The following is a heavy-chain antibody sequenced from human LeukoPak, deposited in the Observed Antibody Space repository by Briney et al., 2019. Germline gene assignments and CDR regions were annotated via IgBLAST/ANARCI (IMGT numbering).Heavy chain of an antibody. CDR2: INPNSGGT. Sequence: ASVKVSCKASGYTFTGYYMHWVRQAPGQGLEWMGWINPNSGGTNYAQKFQGRVTMTRDTSISTAYMELSRLRSDDTAVYYCASVYCGGDCYPLYYYYGIDVWGQGTTVTVSS. V-gene: IGHV1-2*02. J-gene: IGHJ6*02. D-gene: IGHD2-21*02. CDR3: ASVYCGGDCYPLYYYYGIDV. CDR1: GYTFTGYY.